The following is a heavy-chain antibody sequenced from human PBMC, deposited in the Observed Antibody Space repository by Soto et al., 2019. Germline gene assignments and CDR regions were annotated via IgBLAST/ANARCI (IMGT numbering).Heavy chain of an antibody. D-gene: IGHD4-4*01. Sequence: QVQLQESGPGLVQPSGTLSLTCAVSGGSISSTNWWNWVRQPPGKGLEWIGEIYHSGSTNYNPSLKSRVIISVDKSKNQFSLKLSSVTAADTAVYYCARAYDYSSNWFDPWGQGTLVTVSS. CDR1: GGSISSTNW. CDR2: IYHSGST. V-gene: IGHV4-4*02. J-gene: IGHJ5*02. CDR3: ARAYDYSSNWFDP.